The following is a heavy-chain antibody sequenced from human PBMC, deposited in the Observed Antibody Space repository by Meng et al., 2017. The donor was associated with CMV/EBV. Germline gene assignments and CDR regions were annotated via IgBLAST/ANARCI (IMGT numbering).Heavy chain of an antibody. CDR3: ARGPEVDYGDYVGLDY. CDR2: IYTSGST. CDR1: GGYNRSYY. V-gene: IGHV4-4*07. D-gene: IGHD4-17*01. J-gene: IGHJ4*02. Sequence: QEPRQKSSQAREARQATPPPTCTVSGGYNRSYYWSWNRQPAGKGLEWIGRIYTSGSTNYNPSLKSRVTMSVDTSKNQFSLKLSSVTAADTAVYYCARGPEVDYGDYVGLDYWGQGTLVTVSS.